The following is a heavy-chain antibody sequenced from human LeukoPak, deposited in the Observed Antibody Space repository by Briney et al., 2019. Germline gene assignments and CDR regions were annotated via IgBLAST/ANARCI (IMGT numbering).Heavy chain of an antibody. CDR3: ALYISGWSSTYWYFDL. CDR2: IIPIFGTA. D-gene: IGHD6-19*01. CDR1: GGTFSSYA. Sequence: GASVKVSCKASGGTFSSYAISWVRQAPGQGLEWMGGIIPIFGTANYAQKFQGRVTITADKSTSTAYMELSSLRSEDTAVYYCALYISGWSSTYWYFDLWGRGTLVTVSS. V-gene: IGHV1-69*06. J-gene: IGHJ2*01.